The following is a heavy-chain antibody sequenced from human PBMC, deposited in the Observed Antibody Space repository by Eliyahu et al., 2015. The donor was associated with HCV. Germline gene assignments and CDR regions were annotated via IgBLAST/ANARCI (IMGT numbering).Heavy chain of an antibody. CDR3: IKDITPGGAAV. CDR2: XYYNSNRI. V-gene: IGHV3-9*01. Sequence: EVQLVESGGGLVQPGRSLXLXCVASGFTFDDSAMHWVRQAXGKGLEWVSGXYYNSNRIGYADSVRGRFIISRDNAKHSLYLQMNSLRPEDTALYYCIKDITPGGAAVWGQGTTVTVSS. CDR1: GFTFDDSA. J-gene: IGHJ6*02. D-gene: IGHD1-14*01.